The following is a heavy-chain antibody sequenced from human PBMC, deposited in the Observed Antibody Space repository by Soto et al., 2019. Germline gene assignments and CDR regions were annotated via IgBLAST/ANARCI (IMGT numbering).Heavy chain of an antibody. CDR3: AFVVWGRGVYYLDS. D-gene: IGHD2-8*01. CDR2: IIPVFGTN. Sequence: QVHVVQSGAEVKNPGSSVKVTCKAFGGTFNSFGITWVRQAPGQGLEWMGGIIPVFGTNKYAQKFRDRVTLAVDGSPSSPYIELSSIPSAGTAVYYLAFVVWGRGVYYLDSWGQGTLVTVSS. V-gene: IGHV1-69*01. CDR1: GGTFNSFG. J-gene: IGHJ4*02.